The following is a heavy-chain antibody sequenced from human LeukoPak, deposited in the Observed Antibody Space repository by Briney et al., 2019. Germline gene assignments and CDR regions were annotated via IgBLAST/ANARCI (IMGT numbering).Heavy chain of an antibody. CDR1: GFTFSSYA. J-gene: IGHJ4*02. V-gene: IGHV3-30-3*01. CDR3: SRGSPATVTVLGY. Sequence: PAGSLRLSCAASGFTFSSYAMHWVRQAPGKGLEWVAVISYDGSNKYYADSVKGRFTISRDNSKNTLYLQMNSLRAEDTAVYYCSRGSPATVTVLGYWGQGTLVTVSS. CDR2: ISYDGSNK. D-gene: IGHD4-11*01.